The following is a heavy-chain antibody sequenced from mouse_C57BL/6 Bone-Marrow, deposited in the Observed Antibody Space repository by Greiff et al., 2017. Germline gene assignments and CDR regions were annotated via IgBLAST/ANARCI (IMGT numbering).Heavy chain of an antibody. J-gene: IGHJ1*03. Sequence: VQLQQPGAELVKPGASVTLSCTASGYTFTSYWMHWVKQRPGQGLEWIGMIHPNSGSTNYNEKFKSKATLTVDTSSSTAYMQLSSLTSEDSAVYYCVRLWYVDVWGTGTTVTVSS. V-gene: IGHV1-64*01. CDR1: GYTFTSYW. CDR3: VRLWYVDV. CDR2: IHPNSGST.